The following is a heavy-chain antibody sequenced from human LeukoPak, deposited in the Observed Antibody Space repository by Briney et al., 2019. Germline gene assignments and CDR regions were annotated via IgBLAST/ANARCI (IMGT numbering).Heavy chain of an antibody. CDR2: SSAYNGNT. V-gene: IGHV1-18*04. J-gene: IGHJ4*02. CDR3: ARGSYFDY. CDR1: GYSFTSHH. Sequence: ASVKVSCKAFGYSFTSHHMHWVRQAPGQGLEWMGWSSAYNGNTNYAQKLQGRVTMTTDTSTSTAYMELRSLRSDDTAVYYCARGSYFDYWGQGTLVTVSS.